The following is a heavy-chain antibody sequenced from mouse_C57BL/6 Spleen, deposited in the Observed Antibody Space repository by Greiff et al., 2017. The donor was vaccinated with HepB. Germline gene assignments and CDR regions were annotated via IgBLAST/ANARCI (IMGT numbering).Heavy chain of an antibody. D-gene: IGHD2-1*01. CDR2: IDPSDSYT. CDR1: GYTFTSYW. V-gene: IGHV1-50*01. CDR3: ARGRDGNFFAY. J-gene: IGHJ3*01. Sequence: VQLQQPGAELVKPGASVKLSCKASGYTFTSYWMQWVKQRPGQGLEWIGEIDPSDSYTNYNQKFKGKATLTVDTSSSTAYMQLSSLTSEDSAVYYCARGRDGNFFAYWGQGTLVTVSA.